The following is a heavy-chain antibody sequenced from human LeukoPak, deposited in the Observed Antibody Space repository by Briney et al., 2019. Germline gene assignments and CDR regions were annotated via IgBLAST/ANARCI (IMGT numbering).Heavy chain of an antibody. CDR1: GGTFSSYA. D-gene: IGHD1-20*01. J-gene: IGHJ3*02. CDR3: ARDADNWNDAFDI. V-gene: IGHV1-69*05. CDR2: IIPIFGTA. Sequence: ASVKVSCKASGGTFSSYAISWVRQAPGQGLEWMGGIIPIFGTANYAQKFQGRVTITTDESTSTAYMELSSLRSEDTAVYYCARDADNWNDAFDIWGQGTMVTVSS.